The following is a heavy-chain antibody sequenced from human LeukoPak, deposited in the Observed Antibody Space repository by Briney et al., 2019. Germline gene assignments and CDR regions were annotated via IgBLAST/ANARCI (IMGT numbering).Heavy chain of an antibody. CDR2: ISGSGGST. J-gene: IGHJ6*02. CDR3: AKALGGSAHYYYGMDV. V-gene: IGHV3-23*01. Sequence: PGASLRLSCAASGFTFSSYAMSWVRQAPGKGLDWVSAISGSGGSTYYADSVKGRFTISRDNSKNTLYLQMNSLRGEDTAVYYCAKALGGSAHYYYGMDVWGQGTTVTVSS. D-gene: IGHD3-10*01. CDR1: GFTFSSYA.